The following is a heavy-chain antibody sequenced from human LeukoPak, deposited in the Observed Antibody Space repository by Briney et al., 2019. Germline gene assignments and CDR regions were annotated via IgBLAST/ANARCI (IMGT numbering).Heavy chain of an antibody. J-gene: IGHJ4*02. D-gene: IGHD4-11*01. V-gene: IGHV4-59*08. CDR3: ARGGLGGITAYSNYLFDY. CDR1: GGSISNYY. CDR2: IYYSGST. Sequence: PSETLSLTCTASGGSISNYYWSWIRQPPGEGLEWIGYIYYSGSTNYNPSLKSRVTMSIDTSKNQFSLNLTSVTAADTAVYYCARGGLGGITAYSNYLFDYWGQGTLVTVSS.